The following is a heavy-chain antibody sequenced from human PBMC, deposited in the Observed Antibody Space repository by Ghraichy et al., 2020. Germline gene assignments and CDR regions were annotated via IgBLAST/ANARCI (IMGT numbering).Heavy chain of an antibody. V-gene: IGHV4-34*01. Sequence: SETLSLTCAVYGGSFSGYYWSWIRQPPGKGLEWIGEINHSGSTNYNPSLKSRVTISVDTSKNQFSLKLSSVTAADTAVYYCARGLIRGLRAVWGKGTTVTVSS. J-gene: IGHJ6*04. CDR3: ARGLIRGLRAV. CDR1: GGSFSGYY. D-gene: IGHD3-16*01. CDR2: INHSGST.